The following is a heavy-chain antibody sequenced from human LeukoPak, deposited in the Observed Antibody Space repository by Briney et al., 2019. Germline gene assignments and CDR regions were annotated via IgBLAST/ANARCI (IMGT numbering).Heavy chain of an antibody. J-gene: IGHJ1*01. CDR1: GYTFTSYG. Sequence: ASVKVSCKASGYTFTSYGISWVQQAPGKGLEWMGLVDPEDGETIYAEKFQGRVTITADTSTDTAYMELSSLRSEDTAVYYCTTGDRITMIVVVPFQHWGQGTLVTVSS. CDR3: TTGDRITMIVVVPFQH. CDR2: VDPEDGET. V-gene: IGHV1-69-2*01. D-gene: IGHD3-22*01.